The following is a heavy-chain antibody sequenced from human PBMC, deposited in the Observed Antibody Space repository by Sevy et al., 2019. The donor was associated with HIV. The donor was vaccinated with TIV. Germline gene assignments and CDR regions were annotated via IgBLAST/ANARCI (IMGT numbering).Heavy chain of an antibody. CDR3: AREGCTKPHDY. V-gene: IGHV3-23*01. J-gene: IGHJ4*02. CDR2: FSFGCGRI. CDR1: GFTFSKYS. Sequence: GGSLRLSCAASGFTFSKYSMSWVRQAPGKGLEWVSTFSFGCGRINYADSVKGRFTISRDDSKNTLYLQMNSLRAEDTALYYCAREGCTKPHDYSGQGTLVTVSS. D-gene: IGHD2-8*01.